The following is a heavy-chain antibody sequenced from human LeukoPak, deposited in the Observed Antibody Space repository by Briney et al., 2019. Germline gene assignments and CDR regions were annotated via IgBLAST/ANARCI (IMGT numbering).Heavy chain of an antibody. CDR3: ARDEWWSHWYYYMDV. V-gene: IGHV4-4*07. D-gene: IGHD2-15*01. Sequence: TETLSLTCTVSGGSISSYYWSWIRQPAGKGLEWIGRIYTSGSTNYNPSLKSRVTMSVDTSKNQFSLKLSSVTAADTAVYYCARDEWWSHWYYYMDVWGKGTTVTVSS. CDR1: GGSISSYY. J-gene: IGHJ6*03. CDR2: IYTSGST.